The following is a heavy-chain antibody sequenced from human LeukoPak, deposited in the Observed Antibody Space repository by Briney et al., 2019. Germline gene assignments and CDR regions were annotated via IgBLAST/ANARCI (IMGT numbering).Heavy chain of an antibody. CDR3: ARDHGDIVVVTAIQGLSWFDP. D-gene: IGHD2-21*02. CDR2: ISAYNGNT. Sequence: ASVKVSCKASGYTFTSYGISWVRQAPGQRLEWMGWISAYNGNTNYAQKLQGRVTMTTDTSTSTAYMELRSRRSDDTAVYYCARDHGDIVVVTAIQGLSWFDPWGQGTLVTVSS. J-gene: IGHJ5*02. V-gene: IGHV1-18*01. CDR1: GYTFTSYG.